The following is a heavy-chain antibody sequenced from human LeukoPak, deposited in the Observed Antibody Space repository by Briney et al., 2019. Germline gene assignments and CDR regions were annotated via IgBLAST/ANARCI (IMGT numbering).Heavy chain of an antibody. CDR2: INPSGGST. J-gene: IGHJ4*02. CDR3: ARDMGTYDSSGYSFDY. Sequence: ASVKVSCKASGYTFTSYYMHWVRQAPGQGLEWMGIINPSGGSTSYAQKFQGRVTMTRDMSTSTVYMELSSLRYEDTAVYYCARDMGTYDSSGYSFDYWGQGTLVTVSS. CDR1: GYTFTSYY. D-gene: IGHD3-22*01. V-gene: IGHV1-46*01.